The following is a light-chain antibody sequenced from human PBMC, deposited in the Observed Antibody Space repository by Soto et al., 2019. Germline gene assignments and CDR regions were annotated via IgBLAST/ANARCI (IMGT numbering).Light chain of an antibody. V-gene: IGLV2-23*02. CDR1: SADVGSYNL. Sequence: QSALTQPASVSGSPGQSITISCTGTSADVGSYNLVSWYQQHPGRAPKLVICEVTERPSGISNRFSGSKSGNTASLTISGLQPEDEADYYCCAFAGRDTYWAFGGGTKLTVL. CDR2: EVT. J-gene: IGLJ3*02. CDR3: CAFAGRDTYWA.